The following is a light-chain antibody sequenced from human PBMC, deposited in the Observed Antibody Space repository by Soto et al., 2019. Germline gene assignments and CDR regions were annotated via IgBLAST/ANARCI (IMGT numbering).Light chain of an antibody. CDR2: RVS. V-gene: IGKV3-20*01. CDR3: QQYGNLPLT. J-gene: IGKJ4*01. CDR1: QTITT. Sequence: EIVLTQSPGTLSLSPGERATLSCRASQTITTLAWYQRNPGQAPRLLIYRVSSRATGVPDRFSGSGSGTDYALTISRLEPEDFAVYYCQQYGNLPLTFGGGTKVDIK.